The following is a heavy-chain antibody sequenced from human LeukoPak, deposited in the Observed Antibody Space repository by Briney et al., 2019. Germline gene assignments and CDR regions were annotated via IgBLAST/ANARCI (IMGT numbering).Heavy chain of an antibody. J-gene: IGHJ4*02. CDR2: IYYSGST. D-gene: IGHD5-12*01. CDR3: ARVRSGGYSYYFDY. CDR1: GGSISSYY. Sequence: KPSETLSLTCTVSGGSISSYYWSWIRQPPGKGLEWIGYIYYSGSTNYNPSLKSRVTISVDTSKNQFSLKLSSVTAADTAVYYCARVRSGGYSYYFDYWGQGTLVTVSS. V-gene: IGHV4-59*01.